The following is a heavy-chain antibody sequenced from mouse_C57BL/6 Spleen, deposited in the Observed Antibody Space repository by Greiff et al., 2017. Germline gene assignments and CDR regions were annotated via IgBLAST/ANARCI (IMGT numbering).Heavy chain of an antibody. CDR2: ISYDGSN. CDR3: AGYDYNEEDRGYYAMDY. Sequence: EVQLQESGPGLVKPSQSLSLTCSVTGYSITSGYYWNWIRQFPGNKLEWMGYISYDGSNNYNPSLKNRIFITRDTSKNQFFLKLNSVTTEDTATYYCAGYDYNEEDRGYYAMDYWGQGTSVTVSS. V-gene: IGHV3-6*01. J-gene: IGHJ4*01. D-gene: IGHD2-4*01. CDR1: GYSITSGYY.